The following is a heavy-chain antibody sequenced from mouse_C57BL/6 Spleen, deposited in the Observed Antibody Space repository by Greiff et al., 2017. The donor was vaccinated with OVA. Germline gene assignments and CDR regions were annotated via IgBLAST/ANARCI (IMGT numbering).Heavy chain of an antibody. D-gene: IGHD1-1*01. V-gene: IGHV1-59*01. CDR1: GYTFTSYW. J-gene: IGHJ4*01. CDR3: ALTTVVGRDAMDY. Sequence: QVQLQQPGAELVRPGTSVKLSCKASGYTFTSYWMHWVKQRPGQGLEWIGVIDPSDSYTNYNQKFKGKATLTVDTSSSTAYMQLSSLTSEDSAVYYCALTTVVGRDAMDYWGQGTSVTVSS. CDR2: IDPSDSYT.